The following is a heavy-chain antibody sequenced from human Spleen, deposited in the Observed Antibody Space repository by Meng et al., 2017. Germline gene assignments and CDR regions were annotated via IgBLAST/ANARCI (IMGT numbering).Heavy chain of an antibody. J-gene: IGHJ4*02. Sequence: ASVKVSCKASGYTFTGYYMHWVRQAPGQGLEWMGRINPNSGGTNYAQRFQDRVTMTRDTSISTAYMELSRLRSDDTAVYYCARVGWELLSDFDYWGQGTLVTVSS. V-gene: IGHV1-2*06. CDR3: ARVGWELLSDFDY. CDR2: INPNSGGT. D-gene: IGHD1-26*01. CDR1: GYTFTGYY.